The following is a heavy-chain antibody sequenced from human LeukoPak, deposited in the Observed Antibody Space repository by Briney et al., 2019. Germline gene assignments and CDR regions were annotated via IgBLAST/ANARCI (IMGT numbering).Heavy chain of an antibody. V-gene: IGHV4-39*07. CDR1: GGSISSTNYY. CDR2: IYNSGST. D-gene: IGHD3-10*01. J-gene: IGHJ5*02. Sequence: PSETLSLTCTVSGGSISSTNYYWGWIRQPPGKGLEWIGSIYNSGSTYYNPSLKSRVIVSLDTSKNQFSLRLTSVTAADTAVYYCARDTGQYAPGTPGFTRFDPWGQGTLVTVSS. CDR3: ARDTGQYAPGTPGFTRFDP.